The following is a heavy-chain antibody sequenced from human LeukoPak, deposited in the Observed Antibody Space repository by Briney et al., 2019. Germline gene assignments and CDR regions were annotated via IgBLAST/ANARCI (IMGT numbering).Heavy chain of an antibody. J-gene: IGHJ5*02. D-gene: IGHD2-15*01. Sequence: GSLRLSCAASGFTFSSYGMHWVRQPPGKGVEWIGEINHSGNTNYNPSLKSRVTISVDTSKNQFSLKLSSVTAADTAVYYCAREIKYCSGGSCYSGWFDPWGQGTLVTVSS. V-gene: IGHV4-34*01. CDR2: INHSGNT. CDR1: GFTFSSYG. CDR3: AREIKYCSGGSCYSGWFDP.